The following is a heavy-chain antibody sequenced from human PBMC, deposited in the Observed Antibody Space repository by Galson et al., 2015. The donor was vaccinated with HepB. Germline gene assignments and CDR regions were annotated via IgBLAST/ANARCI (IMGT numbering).Heavy chain of an antibody. CDR1: GYTFTSYY. V-gene: IGHV1-46*01. CDR2: INPSGGST. Sequence: SVKVSCKASGYTFTSYYTHWVRQAPGQGLEWMGIINPSGGSTSYAQKFQGRVTMTRDTSTSTVYMELSSLRSEDTAVYYCARGWRIAVAGTGGWFDPWGQGTLVTVSS. D-gene: IGHD6-19*01. J-gene: IGHJ5*02. CDR3: ARGWRIAVAGTGGWFDP.